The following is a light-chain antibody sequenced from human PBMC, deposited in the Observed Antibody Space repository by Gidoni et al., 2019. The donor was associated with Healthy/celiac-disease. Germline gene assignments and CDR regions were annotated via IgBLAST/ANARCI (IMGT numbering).Light chain of an antibody. CDR2: EVS. CDR1: SSDVGGYNY. CDR3: SSYAGSNNLV. Sequence: QSALIPPPSASGSPGQSVTISCTGTSSDVGGYNYVSWYQQHPGKAPKLMIYEVSKRPSGVPDRFSGSKSGNTASLTVSGLQAEDEADYYCSSYAGSNNLVFGGGTKLTVL. J-gene: IGLJ2*01. V-gene: IGLV2-8*01.